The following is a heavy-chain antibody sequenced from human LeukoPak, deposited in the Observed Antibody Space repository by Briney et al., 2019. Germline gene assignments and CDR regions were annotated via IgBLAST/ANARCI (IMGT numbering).Heavy chain of an antibody. CDR2: MNHSGST. J-gene: IGHJ3*02. V-gene: IGHV4-34*01. CDR3: ARRPYDTSGNDAFDI. D-gene: IGHD3-22*01. CDR1: GGSFSDYH. Sequence: SEILSLTCAVDGGSFSDYHWSWIRQPPGKGLEWIGEMNHSGSTNYNPSLKSRVTISVDTSKNQFSLKLSSVTAADTAVYYCARRPYDTSGNDAFDIWGQGTMVTVSS.